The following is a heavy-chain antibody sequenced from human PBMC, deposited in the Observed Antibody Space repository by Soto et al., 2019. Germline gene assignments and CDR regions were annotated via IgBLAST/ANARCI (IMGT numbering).Heavy chain of an antibody. CDR3: ATPAIAARRGPFDY. D-gene: IGHD6-6*01. CDR2: ISSSGSTI. Sequence: GGSLRLSCAASGFTFSDYYMSWIRQAPGKGLEWVSYISSSGSTIYYADSVKGRFTISRDNAKNSLYLQMNSLRAEDTAVYYCATPAIAARRGPFDYWGQGTLVTVSS. V-gene: IGHV3-11*01. CDR1: GFTFSDYY. J-gene: IGHJ4*02.